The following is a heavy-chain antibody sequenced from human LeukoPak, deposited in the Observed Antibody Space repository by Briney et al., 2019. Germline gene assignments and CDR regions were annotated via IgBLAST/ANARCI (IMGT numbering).Heavy chain of an antibody. CDR2: ISSSGSTI. D-gene: IGHD3-3*01. V-gene: IGHV3-11*01. CDR3: ARAYYDFWSGYYTPTFYYYYGMDV. J-gene: IGHJ6*02. Sequence: GGSLRLSCAASGLTFSDYYMSWIRQAPGKGLEWVSYISSSGSTIYYADSVKGRFTISRDNAKNSLYLQMNSLRAEDTAVYYCARAYYDFWSGYYTPTFYYYYGMDVWGRGTTVTVSS. CDR1: GLTFSDYY.